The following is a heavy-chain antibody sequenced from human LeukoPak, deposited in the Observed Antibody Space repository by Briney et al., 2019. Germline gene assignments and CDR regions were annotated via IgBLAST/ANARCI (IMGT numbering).Heavy chain of an antibody. CDR3: ARDMSGYCSGGRCYNMGYFDY. CDR1: GYTFTGYY. V-gene: IGHV3-30*19. J-gene: IGHJ4*02. Sequence: SCKASGYTFTGYYMHWVRQAPGKGLEWVAVIAYDGSNKYYADSVKGRFTISRDNSKNTLYLQMNSLRAEDTAVYYCARDMSGYCSGGRCYNMGYFDYWGQGTLVTVSS. D-gene: IGHD2-15*01. CDR2: IAYDGSNK.